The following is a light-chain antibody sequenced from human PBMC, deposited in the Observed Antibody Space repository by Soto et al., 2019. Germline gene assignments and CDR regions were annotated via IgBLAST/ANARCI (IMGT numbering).Light chain of an antibody. Sequence: DIQMTQSPATLAASVGDRVSITCRASQRIDTWLAWYQQKPGKAPNLLIYKASRLQSGVPSRFSGSGSGTEFTLTISSLQPEDFATYYCQGYRTFGQGTKVDI. CDR1: QRIDTW. J-gene: IGKJ1*01. CDR2: KAS. CDR3: QGYRT. V-gene: IGKV1-5*03.